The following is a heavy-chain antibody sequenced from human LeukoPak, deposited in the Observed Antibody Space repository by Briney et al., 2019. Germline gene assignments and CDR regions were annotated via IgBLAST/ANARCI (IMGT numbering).Heavy chain of an antibody. V-gene: IGHV3-23*01. J-gene: IGHJ4*02. D-gene: IGHD5-24*01. CDR3: AKSVGRDGYNRYYYFDY. CDR2: ISGSGGST. CDR1: GFTFSSYA. Sequence: GGSLRLSCAASGFTFSSYAMSWVRQAPGKGLEWVSAISGSGGSTYYADSVKGRFAISRDNSKNTLYLQMNSLRAEDTAVYYCAKSVGRDGYNRYYYFDYWGQGTLVTVSS.